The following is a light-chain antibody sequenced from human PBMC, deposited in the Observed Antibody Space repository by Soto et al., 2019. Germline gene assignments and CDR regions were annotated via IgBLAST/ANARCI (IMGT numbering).Light chain of an antibody. CDR3: QAWGAGIHWV. V-gene: IGLV4-69*01. CDR1: SGHSNYA. Sequence: QLVLTQSPSASASLGASVKLTCTLSSGHSNYAIAWHQQQPEMGPRYLMKLKSDGTHTKGDGIPDRFSGSSSGAERYLTISSLQSEDEADYYCQAWGAGIHWVFGGGTKLTVL. CDR2: LKSDGTH. J-gene: IGLJ3*02.